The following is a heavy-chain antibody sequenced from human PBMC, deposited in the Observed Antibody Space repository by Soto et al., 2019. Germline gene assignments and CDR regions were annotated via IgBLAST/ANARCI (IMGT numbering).Heavy chain of an antibody. V-gene: IGHV1-8*01. D-gene: IGHD3-22*01. CDR3: ARDDSSGYRPTDAFYI. CDR2: MNPNSGNT. CDR1: GYTFTSYD. Sequence: ASVKVSCKASGYTFTSYDINWVRQATGQGLEWMGWMNPNSGNTGYAQKFQGRVTMTRNTSISTAYMELSSLRSEDTAVYYCARDDSSGYRPTDAFYIWGQGTMVTVSS. J-gene: IGHJ3*02.